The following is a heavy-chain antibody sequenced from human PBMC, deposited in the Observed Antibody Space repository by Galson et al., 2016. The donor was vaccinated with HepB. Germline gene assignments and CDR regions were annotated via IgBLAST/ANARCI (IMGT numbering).Heavy chain of an antibody. CDR1: GFTFDDYT. V-gene: IGHV3-43*01. Sequence: SLRLSCAVSGFTFDDYTMHWVRQAPGKGLEWISLISWDGRSPFYTDSVEGRFTISRDNRKITLYLQMNSLTIDDTAVYYCGKDWGSLWESSGKGMDVWGQGTTVIVSS. D-gene: IGHD3-10*01. CDR2: ISWDGRSP. CDR3: GKDWGSLWESSGKGMDV. J-gene: IGHJ6*01.